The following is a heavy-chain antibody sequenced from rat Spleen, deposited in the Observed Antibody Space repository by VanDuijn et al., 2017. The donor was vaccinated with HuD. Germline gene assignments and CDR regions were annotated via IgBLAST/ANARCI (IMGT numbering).Heavy chain of an antibody. D-gene: IGHD3-1*01. Sequence: EVQLVESDGGLVQPGRSLKLSCAASGFTFSDYYMAWVRQAPTKGLEWVATISYDGSSTYYRDSVKGRFTISRDNAKSTLYLQMDSLRSEDTATYYCTRGPPFDYWGQGVVVTVSS. CDR3: TRGPPFDY. CDR1: GFTFSDYY. J-gene: IGHJ2*01. CDR2: ISYDGSST. V-gene: IGHV5-29*01.